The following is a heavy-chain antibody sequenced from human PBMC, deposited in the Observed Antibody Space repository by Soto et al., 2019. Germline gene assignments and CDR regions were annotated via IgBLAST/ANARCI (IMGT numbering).Heavy chain of an antibody. V-gene: IGHV3-23*01. J-gene: IGHJ4*02. Sequence: EVQLLASGGGLVQPGGSLRLSCAASGFTFSSYAMSWVRQAPGKGLEWVSAISGSGGSTYYADSVKGRFTISRDNSTNTLYLQMNSLRAEDTAVYYCAKDGVQQLAPYYFDYWGQGTLVTVSS. D-gene: IGHD6-13*01. CDR3: AKDGVQQLAPYYFDY. CDR2: ISGSGGST. CDR1: GFTFSSYA.